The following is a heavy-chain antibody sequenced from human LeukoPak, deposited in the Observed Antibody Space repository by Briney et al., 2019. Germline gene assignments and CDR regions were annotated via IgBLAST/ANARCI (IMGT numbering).Heavy chain of an antibody. D-gene: IGHD1-20*01. CDR1: GFTFSSYA. Sequence: GGSLRLSCAASGFTFSSYAMSWVRQPPGKGLEWVSGISGSAGSTHYADSVKGRFTISRDNSKNTLYLQMNSLRAEDTAVYYCARDQAWYNWNYYYGMDVWGQGTTVTVSS. CDR2: ISGSAGST. J-gene: IGHJ6*02. V-gene: IGHV3-23*01. CDR3: ARDQAWYNWNYYYGMDV.